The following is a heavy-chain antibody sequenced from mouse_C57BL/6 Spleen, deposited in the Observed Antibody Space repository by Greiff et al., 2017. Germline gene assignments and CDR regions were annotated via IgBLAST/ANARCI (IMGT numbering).Heavy chain of an antibody. CDR3: ARSGSSYGYFDV. Sequence: EVMLVESGGGLVQPGGSLSLSCAASGFTFTDYYMSWVRQPPGQALEWLGFIRNKANGYTTEYSASVKGRFTISRDNSQRILYLQMNALRAEDSATYYCARSGSSYGYFDVWGTGTTVTVSS. V-gene: IGHV7-3*01. J-gene: IGHJ1*03. CDR2: IRNKANGYTT. D-gene: IGHD1-1*01. CDR1: GFTFTDYY.